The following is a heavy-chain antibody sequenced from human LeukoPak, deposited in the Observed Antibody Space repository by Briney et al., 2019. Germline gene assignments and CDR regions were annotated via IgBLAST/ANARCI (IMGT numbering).Heavy chain of an antibody. D-gene: IGHD6-19*01. CDR1: GGSISSYY. J-gene: IGHJ5*02. CDR3: ARDAGYSSGWYLGWFDP. CDR2: IYYSGST. V-gene: IGHV4-59*12. Sequence: PSETLSLTCTVSGGSISSYYWSWIRQPPGKGLEWIGYIYYSGSTNYNPSLKSRVTISVDTSKNQFSLKLSSVTAADTAVYYCARDAGYSSGWYLGWFDPWGQGTLVTVSS.